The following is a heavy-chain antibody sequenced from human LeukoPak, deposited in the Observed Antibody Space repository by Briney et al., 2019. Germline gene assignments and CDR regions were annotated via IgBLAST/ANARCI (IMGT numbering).Heavy chain of an antibody. CDR3: AKDLRSREGPRFDY. D-gene: IGHD5-24*01. CDR1: GFTFSSYA. V-gene: IGHV3-23*01. CDR2: ISGSGGST. Sequence: QPGESLRLSCAASGFTFSSYAMSWVRQAPGKGLEWVSAISGSGGSTYYADSVKGRFTISRDNSKNTLYLQMNSLRAEDTAVYYCAKDLRSREGPRFDYWGQGTLVTVSS. J-gene: IGHJ4*02.